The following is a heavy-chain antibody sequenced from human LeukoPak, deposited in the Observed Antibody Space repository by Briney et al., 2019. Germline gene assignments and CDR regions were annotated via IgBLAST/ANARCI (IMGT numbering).Heavy chain of an antibody. CDR3: ARTTRVPAAILSY. V-gene: IGHV1-18*01. J-gene: IGHJ4*02. CDR1: GYTFSNYG. Sequence: ASVKVACKASGYTFSNYGISWVRQAPGQGPEWMGWISAYNGNSNYAQKVQGRVTMTTDTSTSTAYMELRSLTSDDTAVYYCARTTRVPAAILSYWGQGTLVTVSS. D-gene: IGHD2-2*01. CDR2: ISAYNGNS.